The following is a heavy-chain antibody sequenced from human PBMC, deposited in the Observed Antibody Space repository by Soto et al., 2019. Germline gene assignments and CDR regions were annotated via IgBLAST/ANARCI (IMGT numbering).Heavy chain of an antibody. J-gene: IGHJ6*02. CDR2: IFPSDSDI. Sequence: PGESLKISCKGSGYNFNTNWIGWVRQMPGKGLEWMGVIFPSDSDIRYSPSLQGQVTISADKSISTTYLQWSSLKASDTAIYYCARLRHGGYKLHYGMDVWGQGTTVTVSS. CDR3: ARLRHGGYKLHYGMDV. D-gene: IGHD4-17*01. CDR1: GYNFNTNW. V-gene: IGHV5-51*01.